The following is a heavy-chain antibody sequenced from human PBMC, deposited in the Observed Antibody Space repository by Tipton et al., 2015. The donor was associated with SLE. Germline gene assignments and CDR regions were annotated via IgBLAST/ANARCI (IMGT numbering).Heavy chain of an antibody. CDR1: GFTFTTYA. J-gene: IGHJ4*02. D-gene: IGHD3-10*01. CDR3: AKDLGQSLYGAGSTSFDY. CDR2: ISGIGDRT. Sequence: SLRLSCTVSGFTFTTYAMSWVRQAPGKGLEWVSAISGIGDRTYYADSVKGRFTISRDISENTVYLEMNSLRAEDTAVYYCAKDLGQSLYGAGSTSFDYWGQGSLVTVFS. V-gene: IGHV3-23*01.